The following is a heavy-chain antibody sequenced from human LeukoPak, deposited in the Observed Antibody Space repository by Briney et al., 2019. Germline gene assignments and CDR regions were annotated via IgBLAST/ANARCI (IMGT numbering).Heavy chain of an antibody. CDR3: ARDLNAADY. Sequence: ASVKVSCKASGYTFTGYYMHWVRQAPGQGLEWIGRINPNSGATNYAQKFQGRVTMTRDTSISTAYMELSRLRSDDTAVYYCARDLNAADYWGQGTLVTVSP. CDR1: GYTFTGYY. J-gene: IGHJ4*02. V-gene: IGHV1-2*06. CDR2: INPNSGAT.